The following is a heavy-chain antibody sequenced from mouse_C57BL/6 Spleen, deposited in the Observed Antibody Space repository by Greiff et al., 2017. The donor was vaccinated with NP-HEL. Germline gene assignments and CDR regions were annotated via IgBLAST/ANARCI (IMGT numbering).Heavy chain of an antibody. CDR3: ARQGYYDYDVDYYAMDY. D-gene: IGHD2-4*01. V-gene: IGHV1-64*01. CDR1: GYTFTSYW. CDR2: IHPNSGST. J-gene: IGHJ4*01. Sequence: QVQLQQSGAELVKPGASVKLSCKASGYTFTSYWMHWVKQRPGQGLEWIGMIHPNSGSTNYNEKFKSKATLTVDKSSSTAYMQLSSLTSEDSAVYYCARQGYYDYDVDYYAMDYWGQGTSVTVSS.